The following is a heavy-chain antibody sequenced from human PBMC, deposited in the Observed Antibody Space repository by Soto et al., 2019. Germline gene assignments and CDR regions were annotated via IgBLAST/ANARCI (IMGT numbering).Heavy chain of an antibody. D-gene: IGHD6-6*01. Sequence: QVQLQESGPGLVKPSGTLSLTCAVSGGSISSSNWWSWVRQPPGKGLEWIGEIYHSGSPNYNPSLKSRVTISVDKSKSLFYRKLSSVTAADTAVYYCAIVGRIAARRGAFDIGGQGTMVTVSS. CDR2: IYHSGSP. CDR1: GGSISSSNW. J-gene: IGHJ3*02. V-gene: IGHV4-4*02. CDR3: AIVGRIAARRGAFDI.